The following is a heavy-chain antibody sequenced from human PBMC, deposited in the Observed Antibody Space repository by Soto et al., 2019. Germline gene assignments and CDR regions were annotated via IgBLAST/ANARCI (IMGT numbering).Heavy chain of an antibody. D-gene: IGHD2-8*01. CDR2: ISAYNGNT. J-gene: IGHJ5*02. CDR3: ARGTKGKNWFDP. Sequence: ASVKVSCKASGYSFTNNDVSWVRQATGQGLEWMGWISAYNGNTNYAQKLQGRVTMPTDTSTSTAYMELRSLRSDDTAVYYCARGTKGKNWFDPWGQGTLVTVSS. V-gene: IGHV1-18*01. CDR1: GYSFTNND.